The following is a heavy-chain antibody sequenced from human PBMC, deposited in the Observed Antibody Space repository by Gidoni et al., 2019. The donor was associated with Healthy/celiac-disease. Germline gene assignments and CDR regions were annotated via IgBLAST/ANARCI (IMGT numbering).Heavy chain of an antibody. V-gene: IGHV4-31*03. J-gene: IGHJ4*02. CDR3: ARQDDSSGYYIDY. CDR1: GGSISSGGYY. Sequence: QVQLQESGPGLVKPSQTLSLTCTVSGGSISSGGYYWSWIRQHPGKGLEWIGYIYYSGSTYYNPSLKSRVTISVDTSKNQFSLKLSSVTATDTAVYYCARQDDSSGYYIDYWGQGTLVTVSS. CDR2: IYYSGST. D-gene: IGHD3-22*01.